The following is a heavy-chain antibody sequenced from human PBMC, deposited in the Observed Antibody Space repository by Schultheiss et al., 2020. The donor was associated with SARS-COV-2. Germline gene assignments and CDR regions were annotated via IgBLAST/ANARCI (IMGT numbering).Heavy chain of an antibody. Sequence: ASVKVSCKASGYTFTGYYMHWVRQAPGQGLEWMGWINPNSGGTNYAQKFQGWVTMTRDTSISTAYMELSRLRSDDTAVYYCASPYSSGWSLDIDYYYYGMDVWGQGTTVTVSS. D-gene: IGHD6-19*01. J-gene: IGHJ6*02. CDR2: INPNSGGT. CDR3: ASPYSSGWSLDIDYYYYGMDV. CDR1: GYTFTGYY. V-gene: IGHV1-2*04.